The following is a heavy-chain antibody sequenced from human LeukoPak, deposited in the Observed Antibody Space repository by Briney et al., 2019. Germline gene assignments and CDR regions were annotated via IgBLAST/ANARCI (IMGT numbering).Heavy chain of an antibody. J-gene: IGHJ6*02. D-gene: IGHD4-17*01. Sequence: SETLSLTCTVSGGSISNYYWSWLRQPPGKGLEWIGYIYFSGTTNINPSLKSRVTISVDMSKNQFSLKLSSVTATDTAVYYCAREDPQTTVPEGLDVWGQGTTVTVSS. CDR1: GGSISNYY. V-gene: IGHV4-59*01. CDR2: IYFSGTT. CDR3: AREDPQTTVPEGLDV.